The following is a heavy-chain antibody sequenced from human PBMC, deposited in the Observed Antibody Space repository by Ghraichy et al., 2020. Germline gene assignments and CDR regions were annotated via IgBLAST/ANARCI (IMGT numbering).Heavy chain of an antibody. D-gene: IGHD3-10*01. Sequence: GGSLRLSCATFGFSLITYNVDWVRQAPGKGLEWVSSIPAGTSDFYYGDSVKGRFTMSRDNADNSLYLQMDSLRAEDTAVYYCARGLSRRVGRPDFYGMDIWGQGTTVIVSS. CDR2: IPAGTSDF. CDR1: GFSLITYN. V-gene: IGHV3-21*01. CDR3: ARGLSRRVGRPDFYGMDI. J-gene: IGHJ6*02.